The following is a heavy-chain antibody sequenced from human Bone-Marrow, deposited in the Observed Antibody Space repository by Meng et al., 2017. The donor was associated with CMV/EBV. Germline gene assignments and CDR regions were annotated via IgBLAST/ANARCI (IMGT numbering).Heavy chain of an antibody. J-gene: IGHJ4*02. V-gene: IGHV1-2*02. Sequence: ASVKVSCKASGYTFTGYYMHWVRQAPGQGREWMGWINPNSGGTNYAQKYQGRVTMTRDTSISTDYMELSRLRSDDTAVYYCARHPGRDGYSSRGWGQGTLVTVSS. CDR1: GYTFTGYY. D-gene: IGHD5-24*01. CDR3: ARHPGRDGYSSRG. CDR2: INPNSGGT.